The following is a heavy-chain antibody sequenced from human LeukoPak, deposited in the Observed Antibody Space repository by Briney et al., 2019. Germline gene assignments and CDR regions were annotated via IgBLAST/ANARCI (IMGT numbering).Heavy chain of an antibody. CDR2: ISSSSSYI. D-gene: IGHD3-16*01. Sequence: GGSLRLSCAASGFTFSSYSMNWVRQAPGKGLEWVSSISSSSSYIYCADSVKGRFTISRDNAKNSLYLQMNSLRAEDTAVYYCARGARGYYFDYWGQGTLVTVSS. V-gene: IGHV3-21*01. J-gene: IGHJ4*02. CDR3: ARGARGYYFDY. CDR1: GFTFSSYS.